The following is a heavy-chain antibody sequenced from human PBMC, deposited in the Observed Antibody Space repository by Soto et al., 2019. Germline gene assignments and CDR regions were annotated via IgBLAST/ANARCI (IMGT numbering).Heavy chain of an antibody. CDR1: GFTFSSYA. CDR2: ISYDGSNK. J-gene: IGHJ6*02. Sequence: GSLRLSCAASGFTFSSYAMHWVRQAPGKGLEWVAVISYDGSNKYYADSVKGRFTISRDNSKNTLYLQMNSLRAEDTAVYYCARDGAHCGGDCNGMDVWGQGTTVTVSS. V-gene: IGHV3-30-3*01. CDR3: ARDGAHCGGDCNGMDV. D-gene: IGHD2-21*02.